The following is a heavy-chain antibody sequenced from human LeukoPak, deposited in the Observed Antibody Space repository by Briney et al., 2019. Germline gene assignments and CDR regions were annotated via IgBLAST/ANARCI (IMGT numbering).Heavy chain of an antibody. CDR1: GGSISSSSYY. J-gene: IGHJ4*02. D-gene: IGHD3-22*01. Sequence: SETLSLTCTVSGGSISSSSYYWGWIRQPPGKGLEWIGSIYYSGSTNYNPSLKSRVTISVDTSKNQFSLKLSSVTAADTAVYYCARSSYYYDSSGYSYWGQGTLVTVSS. CDR3: ARSSYYYDSSGYSY. V-gene: IGHV4-39*07. CDR2: IYYSGST.